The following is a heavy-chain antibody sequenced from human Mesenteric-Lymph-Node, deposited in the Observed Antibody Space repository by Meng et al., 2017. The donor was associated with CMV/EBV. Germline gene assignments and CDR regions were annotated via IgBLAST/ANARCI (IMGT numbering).Heavy chain of an antibody. CDR2: FYNGGNT. Sequence: GGSLRLSCAASGFTVSSNYMSWVRQAPGKGLEWVSIFYNGGNTYYAASVKGRFTISTDNPKNTLYLQMNSLRVEDTAVYYCTTWRTPGYWGQGTLVTVSS. J-gene: IGHJ4*02. CDR3: TTWRTPGY. CDR1: GFTVSSNY. D-gene: IGHD1-14*01. V-gene: IGHV3-53*01.